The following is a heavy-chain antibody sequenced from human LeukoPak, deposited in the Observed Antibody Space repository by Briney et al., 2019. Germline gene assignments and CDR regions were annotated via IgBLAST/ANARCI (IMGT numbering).Heavy chain of an antibody. D-gene: IGHD3-10*01. V-gene: IGHV3-23*01. J-gene: IGHJ4*02. CDR2: ISPSGDIT. CDR1: GFTFSNHG. CDR3: AKDDAWLRFGE. Sequence: HPGGSLRLSCAASGFTFSNHGMNWVRQAPGKGLEWVSGISPSGDITYYADSVKGQFTISRDNSKNTLYLEVISLTAEDTAVYYCAKDDAWLRFGEWSQGTLVTVSS.